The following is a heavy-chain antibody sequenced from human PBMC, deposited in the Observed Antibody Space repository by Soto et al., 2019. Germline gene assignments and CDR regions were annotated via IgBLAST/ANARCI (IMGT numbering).Heavy chain of an antibody. CDR1: AGSLSRYY. J-gene: IGHJ4*02. CDR3: VGSLMSRSLESFDY. CDR2: ISYTVDA. V-gene: IGHV4-59*01. Sequence: LSLACSVSAGSLSRYYWGGVRQSPGEGLQWIAHISYTVDASYNPSLKSRVTISLDTSKNQIALRLMSVTAADTAVYYCVGSLMSRSLESFDYCGERTLVTVP. D-gene: IGHD3-3*01.